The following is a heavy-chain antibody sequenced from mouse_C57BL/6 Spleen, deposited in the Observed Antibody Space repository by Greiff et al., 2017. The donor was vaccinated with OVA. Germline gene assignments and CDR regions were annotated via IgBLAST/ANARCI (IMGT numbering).Heavy chain of an antibody. CDR2: IDPSDSYT. CDR1: GYTFTSYW. Sequence: QVQLQQPGAELVKPGASVKLSCKASGYTFTSYWMQWVKQRPGQGLEWIGEIDPSDSYTNYNQKFKGKATLTVDTSSSTAYMQPSSLTSEDSAVYYCARADLGARDYWGQGPSATVSS. J-gene: IGHJ4*01. V-gene: IGHV1-50*01. D-gene: IGHD3-1*01. CDR3: ARADLGARDY.